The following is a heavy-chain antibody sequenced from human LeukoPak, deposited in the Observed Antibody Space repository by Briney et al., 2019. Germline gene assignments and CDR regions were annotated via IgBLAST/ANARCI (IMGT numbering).Heavy chain of an antibody. J-gene: IGHJ4*02. D-gene: IGHD5-18*01. CDR1: GFTFSSYA. V-gene: IGHV3-23*01. CDR2: ISGSGDST. Sequence: GGSLRLSCAASGFTFSSYAMNWVRPAPGKGLECISAISGSGDSTHYADSVKGRFTISRDNSKNTLYLQMNSLRAEDTAVYYCAKDTRGYSYGYSPDYWGQGTLVTVSS. CDR3: AKDTRGYSYGYSPDY.